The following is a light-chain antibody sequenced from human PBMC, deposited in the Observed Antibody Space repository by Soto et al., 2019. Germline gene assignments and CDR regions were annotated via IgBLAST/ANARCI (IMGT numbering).Light chain of an antibody. V-gene: IGKV3-11*01. CDR2: DAS. Sequence: EIVLTQSPAALSLSPGERATLSCRASQSIRNNLAWYQQKPGQAPRILIYDASNRVTGIPARFSGSGSGTDFTLAISSLEPEDFAVYYCQHRDNWPWTFGQGTRVEIK. CDR3: QHRDNWPWT. J-gene: IGKJ1*01. CDR1: QSIRNN.